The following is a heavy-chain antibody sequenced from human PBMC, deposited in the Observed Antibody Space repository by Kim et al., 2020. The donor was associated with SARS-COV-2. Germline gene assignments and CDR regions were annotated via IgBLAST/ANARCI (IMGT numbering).Heavy chain of an antibody. CDR1: GYSFTSYW. J-gene: IGHJ4*02. Sequence: GESLKISCKGSGYSFTSYWISWVRQMPGKGLEWMGRIDPSDSYTNYSPSFQGHVTISADKSISTAYLQWSSLKASDTAMYYCATHRITMVRGVIIRDYWGQGTLVTVSS. CDR3: ATHRITMVRGVIIRDY. D-gene: IGHD3-10*01. V-gene: IGHV5-10-1*01. CDR2: IDPSDSYT.